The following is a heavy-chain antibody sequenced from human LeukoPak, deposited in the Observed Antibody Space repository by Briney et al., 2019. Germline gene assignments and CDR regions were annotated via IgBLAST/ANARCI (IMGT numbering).Heavy chain of an antibody. V-gene: IGHV3-48*01. CDR2: ITSSSSTM. Sequence: GGSLRLSCTASGFTFSTYSMNWVRQAPGKGLEWVSYITSSSSTMFYADSVKGRFTISRDNSKNTLYLQMNSLRAEDTAVYYCARDSGGWGSGTWGAFDIWGQGTMVTVSS. J-gene: IGHJ3*02. CDR1: GFTFSTYS. CDR3: ARDSGGWGSGTWGAFDI. D-gene: IGHD3-10*01.